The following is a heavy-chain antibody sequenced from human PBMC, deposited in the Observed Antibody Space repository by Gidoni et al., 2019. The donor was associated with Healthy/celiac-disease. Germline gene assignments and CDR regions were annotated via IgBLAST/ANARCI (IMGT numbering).Heavy chain of an antibody. Sequence: VQLQQSAPGLVKPSLLLPLTCAISGDCVASDSAAWHWIRQSPSGGLKWLGRTYYRSKWYNDYAVSVKRRITINPDTSKNQCSLQLNSVTPADTAVYYCARDRGDSSGWYPPIYYYYGMDVWGQGTTVTVSS. CDR1: GDCVASDSAA. V-gene: IGHV6-1*01. CDR3: ARDRGDSSGWYPPIYYYYGMDV. CDR2: TYYRSKWYN. D-gene: IGHD6-19*01. J-gene: IGHJ6*02.